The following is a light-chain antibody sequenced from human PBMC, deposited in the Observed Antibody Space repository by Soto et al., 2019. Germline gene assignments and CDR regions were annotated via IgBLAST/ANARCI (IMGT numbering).Light chain of an antibody. Sequence: QSALTQPRSVSGSPGQSVTISCTGTSSDVGGYKFVSWYQHHPGKAPKLMIYDVSERPSGVPDRFSGSKSGNTASLTISGLQSEDEAEYYCCSYAGTYTFDVVFGGGTKVTVL. CDR3: CSYAGTYTFDVV. CDR2: DVS. V-gene: IGLV2-11*01. CDR1: SSDVGGYKF. J-gene: IGLJ2*01.